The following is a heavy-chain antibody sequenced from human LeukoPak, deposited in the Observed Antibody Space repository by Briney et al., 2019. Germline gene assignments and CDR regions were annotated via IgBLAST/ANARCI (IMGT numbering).Heavy chain of an antibody. V-gene: IGHV1-2*02. CDR2: INPNGGAT. CDR3: ARVRLTAFDI. D-gene: IGHD3-16*01. J-gene: IGHJ3*02. Sequence: ASVKVSCKASEYTFIGYYMHWVRQAHGQGPEWMGWINPNGGATNYAQKFQGRVTMTRDTSISTAYMELSRLRSDDTAVYYCARVRLTAFDIWGQGTMVIVSS. CDR1: EYTFIGYY.